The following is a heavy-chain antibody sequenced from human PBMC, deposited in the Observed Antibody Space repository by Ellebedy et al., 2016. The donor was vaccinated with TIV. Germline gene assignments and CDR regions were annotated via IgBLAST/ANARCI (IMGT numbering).Heavy chain of an antibody. V-gene: IGHV3-11*06. CDR2: ISSGSSNT. CDR1: GFIFSDYY. CDR3: VRARVARQTLLPAYVDH. J-gene: IGHJ4*02. Sequence: PGGSLRLSCEAAGFIFSDYYMTWMRQPPGKGLEWVSFISSGSSNTIYADSVIGRYSVSRDNAKNEFYLQMDSLSAGDTAVYYCVRARVARQTLLPAYVDHWGQGTLVTVSS. D-gene: IGHD3-3*01.